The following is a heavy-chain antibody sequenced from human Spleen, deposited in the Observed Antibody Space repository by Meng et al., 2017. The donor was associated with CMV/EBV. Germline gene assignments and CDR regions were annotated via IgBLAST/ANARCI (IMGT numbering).Heavy chain of an antibody. J-gene: IGHJ4*02. D-gene: IGHD4/OR15-4a*01. V-gene: IGHV3-21*01. CDR2: INSKSQYI. CDR3: ATKARDYAAKGDFYYFDN. CDR1: GFTFSSYS. Sequence: LSLTCAASGFTFSSYSMNWVRQAPGKGLEWVAAINSKSQYIYYADSAKGRFTISRDNAKNSLYLQMNSLRADDTAVYYCATKARDYAAKGDFYYFDNWGQGTLVTVSS.